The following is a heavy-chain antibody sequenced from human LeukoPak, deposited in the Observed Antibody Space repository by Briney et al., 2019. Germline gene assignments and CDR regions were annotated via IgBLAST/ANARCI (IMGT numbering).Heavy chain of an antibody. CDR2: ISWNSGSI. Sequence: PGRSLRLSCAASGFTFDDYAMHWVRQAPGKGLEWVSGISWNSGSIGYADSVKGQFTISRDNAKNSLYLQMNSLRAEDTALYYCAKSRFGELLSHFDPWGQGTLVTVSS. D-gene: IGHD3-10*01. CDR3: AKSRFGELLSHFDP. J-gene: IGHJ5*02. V-gene: IGHV3-9*01. CDR1: GFTFDDYA.